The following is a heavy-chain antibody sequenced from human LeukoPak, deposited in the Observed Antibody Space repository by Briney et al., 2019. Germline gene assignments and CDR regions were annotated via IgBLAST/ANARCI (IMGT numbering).Heavy chain of an antibody. CDR3: AKGSSGGRPYYFDY. J-gene: IGHJ4*02. D-gene: IGHD3-22*01. CDR2: ISSSGSTI. V-gene: IGHV3-11*01. CDR1: GFTFSDYY. Sequence: PGGSLRLSCAASGFTFSDYYMSWVRQAPGKGLEWVSYISSSGSTIYYADSVKGRFTISRDNSKNTLYLQMDSLRAEDTAIYYCAKGSSGGRPYYFDYWGQGTLVTVSS.